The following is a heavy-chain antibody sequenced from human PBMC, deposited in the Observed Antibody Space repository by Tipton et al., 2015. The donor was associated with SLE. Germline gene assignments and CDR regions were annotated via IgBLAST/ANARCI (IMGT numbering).Heavy chain of an antibody. CDR1: GYTFTTYD. CDR3: ATVEPRSWAFDF. J-gene: IGHJ4*02. CDR2: MNPNSGNT. V-gene: IGHV1-8*01. D-gene: IGHD1-26*01. Sequence: QSGAEVKKPGASVRVSCKASGYTFTTYDINWVRQATGQGLEWMGWMNPNSGNTGYAQKFQGRLIMTRSTSMTTAYMELSSLRSEDAAVYYCATVEPRSWAFDFWGQGTLVTVSS.